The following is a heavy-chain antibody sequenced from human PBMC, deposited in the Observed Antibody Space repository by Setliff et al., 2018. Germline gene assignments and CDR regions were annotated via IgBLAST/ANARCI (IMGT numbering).Heavy chain of an antibody. Sequence: ASETLSLTCTVSGGSISSGSYYWSWIRQPAGKGLEWIGHIYSSGSTNYNPSLKNRVTISVDRSKNQFSLKLSSVIAADTAVYYCARDLYSSSSGGFYYYYYYMDVWGKGTTVTSP. CDR2: IYSSGST. CDR1: GGSISSGSYY. D-gene: IGHD6-6*01. J-gene: IGHJ6*03. CDR3: ARDLYSSSSGGFYYYYYYMDV. V-gene: IGHV4-61*09.